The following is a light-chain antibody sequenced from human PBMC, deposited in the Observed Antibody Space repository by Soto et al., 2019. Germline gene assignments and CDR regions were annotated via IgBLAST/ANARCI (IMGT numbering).Light chain of an antibody. CDR1: QGISNW. CDR3: QQASAFPIT. J-gene: IGKJ5*01. Sequence: DIQMTQSPSFVSASVGDRVTVTCRASQGISNWLAWYQQKPGKALKLLIYTASTLGSGVPSSFSGSGSGTDFTLTISSLQPEDFATYYCQQASAFPITFGQGTRLEIK. CDR2: TAS. V-gene: IGKV1-12*01.